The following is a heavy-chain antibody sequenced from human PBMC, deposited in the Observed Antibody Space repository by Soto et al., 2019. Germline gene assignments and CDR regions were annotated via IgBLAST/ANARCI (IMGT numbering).Heavy chain of an antibody. J-gene: IGHJ4*02. CDR3: ARVGSASLMVVVIADH. Sequence: AGGSLRLSCTTSGFTLGDYAMSWFRQAPGKGLEWVGFIRSKGYGGTTQYAASVKGRFTISRDDSESIAYLQMDSLKTEDTALYYCARVGSASLMVVVIADHWGQGTQVTVSS. D-gene: IGHD3-22*01. V-gene: IGHV3-49*03. CDR1: GFTLGDYA. CDR2: IRSKGYGGTT.